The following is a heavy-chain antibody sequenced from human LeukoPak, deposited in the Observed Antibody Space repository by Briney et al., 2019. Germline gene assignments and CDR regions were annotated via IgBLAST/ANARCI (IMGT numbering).Heavy chain of an antibody. CDR1: GVSINTYY. CDR3: AAGPWELDF. Sequence: SETLSLTFTVSGVSINTYYASWIRQAPGKGLEFIGFIYNGGNTNYNPSLKSRATISLDTSNNPFSLRLTSVTAADTAMYYCAAGPWELDFWGQGTLVTVSS. CDR2: IYNGGNT. V-gene: IGHV4-4*09. D-gene: IGHD1-26*01. J-gene: IGHJ4*02.